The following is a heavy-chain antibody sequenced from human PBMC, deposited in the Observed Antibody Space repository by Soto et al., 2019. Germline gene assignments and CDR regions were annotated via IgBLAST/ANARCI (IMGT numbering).Heavy chain of an antibody. CDR1: GYSFTSYW. D-gene: IGHD4-17*01. CDR2: IDPSDSYT. V-gene: IGHV5-10-1*01. CDR3: ARQEATVVTQLYYYYGMDV. J-gene: IGHJ6*02. Sequence: PRESLKISCKGSGYSFTSYWISWVRQMPGKGLEWMGRIDPSDSYTNYSPSFQGHVTISADKSISTAYLQWSSLKASDTAMYYCARQEATVVTQLYYYYGMDVWGQGTTVTVSS.